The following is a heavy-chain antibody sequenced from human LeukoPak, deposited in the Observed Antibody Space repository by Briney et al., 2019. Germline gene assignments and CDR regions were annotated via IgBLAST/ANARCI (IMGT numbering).Heavy chain of an antibody. V-gene: IGHV4-59*08. CDR3: VRHPWRLGSRDYNFDY. J-gene: IGHJ4*02. CDR1: GDSMNGYY. CDR2: IYYRGST. D-gene: IGHD3-16*01. Sequence: SETLSLTCIVSGDSMNGYYWSWMRQSPGKGLEWLGHIYYRGSTYYNPSLKSRVTLSIDTSENQFSLKLTSVTAADTAVYFCVRHPWRLGSRDYNFDYWGQGSLVTVSS.